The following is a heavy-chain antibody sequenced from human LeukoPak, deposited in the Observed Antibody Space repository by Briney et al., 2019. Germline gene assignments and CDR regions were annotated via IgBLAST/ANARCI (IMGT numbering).Heavy chain of an antibody. CDR2: IYYSGST. Sequence: SETLSLTCTVSGGSVSSGDYYWSWIRQPPGKGLEWIGYIYYSGSTYYNPSLKSRVTISVDTSKNQFSLKLSSVTAADTAVYYCARAKGVGVLGWGQGTLVTVSS. V-gene: IGHV4-30-4*08. CDR3: ARAKGVGVLG. CDR1: GGSVSSGDYY. D-gene: IGHD1-26*01. J-gene: IGHJ4*02.